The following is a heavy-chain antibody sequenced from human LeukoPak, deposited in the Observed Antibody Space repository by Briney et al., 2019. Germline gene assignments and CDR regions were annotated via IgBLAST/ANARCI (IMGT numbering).Heavy chain of an antibody. V-gene: IGHV3-20*04. CDR3: ARAGRYDKGRGDFDY. Sequence: PGGSLRLSCAASGFTFSTYAMSWVRQAPGKGLEWVSGINWNGGSTGYADSVKGRFTISRDNAKNSLYLQMNSLRAEDTALYYCARAGRYDKGRGDFDYWGQGTLVTVSS. CDR2: INWNGGST. D-gene: IGHD3-10*01. J-gene: IGHJ4*02. CDR1: GFTFSTYA.